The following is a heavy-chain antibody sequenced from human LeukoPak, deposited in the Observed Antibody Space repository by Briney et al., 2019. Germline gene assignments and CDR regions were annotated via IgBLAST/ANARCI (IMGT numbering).Heavy chain of an antibody. Sequence: GGSLRLSCADSGFTFSSYWMSWVRQAPGKGLEWVANIKQDGSEKYYVDSVKGRFTISRDNAKNSLYLQMNSLRAEDTAVYYCAREGAVAGLDYWGQGTLVTVSS. D-gene: IGHD6-19*01. V-gene: IGHV3-7*01. CDR1: GFTFSSYW. CDR2: IKQDGSEK. J-gene: IGHJ4*02. CDR3: AREGAVAGLDY.